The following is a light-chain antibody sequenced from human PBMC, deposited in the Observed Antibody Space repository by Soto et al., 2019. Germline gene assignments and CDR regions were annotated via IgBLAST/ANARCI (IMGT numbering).Light chain of an antibody. V-gene: IGKV3-20*01. CDR2: GAS. CDR1: QSVSNNF. J-gene: IGKJ1*01. CDR3: QQYATSPPRT. Sequence: EIVLTQSPGTLSLSPGVRATLSCRASQSVSNNFLAWYQQKPGQAPRLLIYGASSRATGIPDRFSGSGSGTDFTLTISRLEPEDSAVYSCQQYATSPPRTFGQGTKVEIK.